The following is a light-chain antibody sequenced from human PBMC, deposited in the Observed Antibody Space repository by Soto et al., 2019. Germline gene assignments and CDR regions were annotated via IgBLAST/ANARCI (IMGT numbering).Light chain of an antibody. CDR3: QQYGSSELT. Sequence: EIVLTQSPGTLSLSPGERVTLSCRASQSVSSSYLAWYQQKPGQAPRLLIYGASSMATGIPDRFSGSGSGTDFTLTISRLEPEDFAVYHCQQYGSSELTFGGGTKVEIK. CDR1: QSVSSSY. V-gene: IGKV3-20*01. CDR2: GAS. J-gene: IGKJ4*01.